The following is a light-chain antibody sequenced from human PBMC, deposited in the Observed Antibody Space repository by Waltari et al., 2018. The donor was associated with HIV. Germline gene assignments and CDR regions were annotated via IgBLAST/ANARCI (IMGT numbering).Light chain of an antibody. CDR3: MQSTQFPRS. J-gene: IGKJ1*01. Sequence: DVVLTQTPLSSPVTVGQPASISCRSSQSLVHSDGNTYLNWLHQRPGQPPRLLIYQISKRFSGVPDRFSGSGAGTDFTLRISRVEVEDVGVYYFMQSTQFPRSFGQGTKVEIK. CDR1: QSLVHSDGNTY. V-gene: IGKV2-24*01. CDR2: QIS.